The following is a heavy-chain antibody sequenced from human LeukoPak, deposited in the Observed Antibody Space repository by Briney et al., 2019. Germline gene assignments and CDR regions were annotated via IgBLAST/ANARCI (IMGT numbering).Heavy chain of an antibody. CDR3: ARHPSPTPGVLRYFDWSYYYGMDV. V-gene: IGHV4-59*08. Sequence: PSETLSLTCTVSGGSISSYYWSWIRQPPGKGLEWIGYIYYSGSTNYNPSLKSRVTISVDTSKNQFSLKLSSVTAADTAVYYCARHPSPTPGVLRYFDWSYYYGMDVWGQGTTVTVSS. J-gene: IGHJ6*02. CDR2: IYYSGST. D-gene: IGHD3-9*01. CDR1: GGSISSYY.